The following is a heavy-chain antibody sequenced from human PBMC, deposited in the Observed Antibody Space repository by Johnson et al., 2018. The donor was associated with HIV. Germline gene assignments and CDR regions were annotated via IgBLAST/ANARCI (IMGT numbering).Heavy chain of an antibody. D-gene: IGHD6-13*01. CDR3: AKEEVLGAAGTGEAFDI. CDR2: ISNSGGGT. V-gene: IGHV3-23*04. J-gene: IGHJ3*02. CDR1: GFTFSLYA. Sequence: VQLVESGGGLVQPGGSLRLSCAASGFTFSLYAMIWVRQAPGKGLEWVSAISNSGGGTYSADSVKGRFTISRDNSKNTLYMQINSLRAEDKAIYYCAKEEVLGAAGTGEAFDIWSQGTMVTVSS.